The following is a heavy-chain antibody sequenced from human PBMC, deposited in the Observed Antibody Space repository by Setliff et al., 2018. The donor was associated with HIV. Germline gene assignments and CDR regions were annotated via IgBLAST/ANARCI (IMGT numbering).Heavy chain of an antibody. CDR2: IWPVDSDT. Sequence: GESLKISCQGSEYSFTNYWVGWVRQMPDKGLEWMGLIWPVDSDTIYSPSFQGQVTLSADKSISTVYLQWSSLRAPDTAMYYCARLSKYYDFWAPDSWGQGTLVTVSS. CDR3: ARLSKYYDFWAPDS. D-gene: IGHD3-3*01. CDR1: EYSFTNYW. J-gene: IGHJ4*02. V-gene: IGHV5-51*01.